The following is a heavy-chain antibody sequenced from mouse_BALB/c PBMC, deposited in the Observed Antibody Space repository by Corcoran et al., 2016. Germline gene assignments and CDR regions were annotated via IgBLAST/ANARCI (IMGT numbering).Heavy chain of an antibody. Sequence: EVQLQQSGPELVKPGASVKISCKASGYTFTSYVMHWVKQKPGQGLEWIGYINPYNDGTKYNEKFKGKATLTSDKSSSTAYMELSSLTSEDSAVYYCARWGITTAFAYWGQGTLVTVSA. J-gene: IGHJ3*01. V-gene: IGHV1S136*01. CDR2: INPYNDGT. CDR1: GYTFTSYV. CDR3: ARWGITTAFAY. D-gene: IGHD1-2*01.